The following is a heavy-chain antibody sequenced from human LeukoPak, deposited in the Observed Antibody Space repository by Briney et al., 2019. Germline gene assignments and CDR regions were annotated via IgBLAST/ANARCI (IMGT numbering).Heavy chain of an antibody. J-gene: IGHJ5*02. CDR3: ARDDFGP. CDR1: GFTFSSYA. V-gene: IGHV3-30-3*01. Sequence: GGSLRLSCAASGFTFSSYAMHWVRQAPGKGLEWVAVISYDGSNKYYADSVKGRFTISRDNSKNTLYLQMNSLRAEDTAVYYCARDDFGPWGQGTLVTVSS. CDR2: ISYDGSNK.